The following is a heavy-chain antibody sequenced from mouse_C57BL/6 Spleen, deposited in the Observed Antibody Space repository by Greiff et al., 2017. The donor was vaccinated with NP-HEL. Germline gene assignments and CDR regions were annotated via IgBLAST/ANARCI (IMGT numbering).Heavy chain of an antibody. J-gene: IGHJ4*01. D-gene: IGHD2-4*01. Sequence: QVQLQQPGAELVKPGASVKLSCKASGYTFTSYWMNWVKQRPGQGLEWIGMIHPNSGSTNYNEKFKSKATLTVDKSSSTAYMQLSSLTSEDSAVSYCASTYDYDPYAFDYWGQGTSVTVSS. CDR1: GYTFTSYW. CDR3: ASTYDYDPYAFDY. CDR2: IHPNSGST. V-gene: IGHV1-64*01.